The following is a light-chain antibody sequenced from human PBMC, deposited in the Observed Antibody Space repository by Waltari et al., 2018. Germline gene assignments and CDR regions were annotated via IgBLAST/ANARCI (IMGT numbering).Light chain of an antibody. J-gene: IGKJ4*01. V-gene: IGKV1-33*01. CDR3: QQYDNFPPLT. Sequence: DIQMTQSPSSLSASVGDRVTITCRASKGINNYLSWYQQKPGKSPKRLIYYTSTLESGVPSWFSGIGSWTDYTLTINSLQPEVIATYYCQQYDNFPPLTFCGGSKVEIK. CDR1: KGINNY. CDR2: YTS.